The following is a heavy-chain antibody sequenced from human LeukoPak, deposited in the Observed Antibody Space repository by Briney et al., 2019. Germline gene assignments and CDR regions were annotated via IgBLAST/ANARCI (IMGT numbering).Heavy chain of an antibody. Sequence: PSETLSLTCTVSGGSISSYYWSLIRQPPGKGLEWIGYFYHSGSTDYNPSLKSRVTISVDTSKNQFSLNLSSVTAADTAVYYCARDSSAHFDYWGQGTLVTVSS. V-gene: IGHV4-59*01. J-gene: IGHJ4*02. CDR3: ARDSSAHFDY. CDR1: GGSISSYY. CDR2: FYHSGST.